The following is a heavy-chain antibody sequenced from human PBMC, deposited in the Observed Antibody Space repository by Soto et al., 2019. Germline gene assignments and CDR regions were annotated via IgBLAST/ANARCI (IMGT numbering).Heavy chain of an antibody. CDR2: ISYDGINK. D-gene: IGHD6-19*01. CDR3: ARDSRAPAIVVAGVPWLDQ. Sequence: QVQLVESGGGVVQPGRSLRLSCAASGFTFSTYAMHWVRQAPGTGLEWVAVISYDGINKYEADSVKGRFTISRDNPKNTLYLKMTSLRAEDTAVYYCARDSRAPAIVVAGVPWLDQWGQGTLVTVSS. CDR1: GFTFSTYA. V-gene: IGHV3-30-3*01. J-gene: IGHJ4*02.